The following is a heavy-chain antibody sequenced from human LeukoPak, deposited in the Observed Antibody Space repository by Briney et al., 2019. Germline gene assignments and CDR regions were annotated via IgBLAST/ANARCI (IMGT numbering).Heavy chain of an antibody. CDR1: GYTFTSYD. J-gene: IGHJ4*02. Sequence: ASVKVSCKASGYTFTSYDINWVRQATGQGLEWMGWVNPNSGNTGYAQKFQGRVTMTRNTSISTAYMELSSLRSEDTAVYYCARGIRARPGAYYFDYWGQGTLVTVSS. D-gene: IGHD6-6*01. CDR2: VNPNSGNT. V-gene: IGHV1-8*01. CDR3: ARGIRARPGAYYFDY.